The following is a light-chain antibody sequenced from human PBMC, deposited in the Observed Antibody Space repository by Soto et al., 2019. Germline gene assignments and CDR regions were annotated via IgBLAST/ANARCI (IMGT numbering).Light chain of an antibody. CDR1: QSVSSSY. Sequence: EIVLTQSPGTLSLSPGERATLSCRASQSVSSSYLAWYQQKPGQAPRLLIYGASSRATGIPDRFSGSGSGTDFTLTISRLVPEDFAVYYCQQYGSSPSGLTFGGGTKVEIK. CDR3: QQYGSSPSGLT. CDR2: GAS. V-gene: IGKV3-20*01. J-gene: IGKJ4*01.